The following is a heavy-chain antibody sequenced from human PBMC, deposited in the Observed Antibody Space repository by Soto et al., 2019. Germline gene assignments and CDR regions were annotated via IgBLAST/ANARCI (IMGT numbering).Heavy chain of an antibody. CDR1: GFTFSSYG. D-gene: IGHD2-2*02. V-gene: IGHV3-33*01. J-gene: IGHJ6*03. Sequence: GGSLRLSCAASGFTFSSYGMHWVRQAPGKGLEWVAVIWYDGSNEYYADSVKGRFTISRDNSKNTLYLQMNSLRAEDTALYYCARDSRIPYYYYMDVWGKGTTVTVSS. CDR2: IWYDGSNE. CDR3: ARDSRIPYYYYMDV.